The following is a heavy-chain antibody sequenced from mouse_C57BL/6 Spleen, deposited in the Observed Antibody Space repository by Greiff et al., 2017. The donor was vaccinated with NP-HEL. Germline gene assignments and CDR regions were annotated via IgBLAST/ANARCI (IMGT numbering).Heavy chain of an antibody. CDR2: IYPGSGTT. V-gene: IGHV1-76*01. Sequence: QVHVKQSGAELVRPGASVKLSCKASGYTFTDYYINWVKQRPGQGLEWIARIYPGSGTTYYNEKFKGKATLTADQSSSTAYMQRSSLTSEDSAVYFCARGPFYYGSSYVENYGDYWGQGTTLTVSS. J-gene: IGHJ2*01. D-gene: IGHD1-1*01. CDR3: ARGPFYYGSSYVENYGDY. CDR1: GYTFTDYY.